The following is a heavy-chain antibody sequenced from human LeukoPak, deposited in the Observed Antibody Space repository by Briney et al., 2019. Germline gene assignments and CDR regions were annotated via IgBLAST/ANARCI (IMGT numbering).Heavy chain of an antibody. CDR2: VYYSGST. CDR3: ARHRRYYDSSGPEAIDY. Sequence: SETLSLTCTVSGGSISSSSYYWGWIRQPPGKGLEWIGSVYYSGSTYYNPSLRSRVTISVDTSKNQFSLKLSSVTAADTAVYYCARHRRYYDSSGPEAIDYWGQGTLVTVSS. V-gene: IGHV4-39*01. D-gene: IGHD3-22*01. CDR1: GGSISSSSYY. J-gene: IGHJ4*02.